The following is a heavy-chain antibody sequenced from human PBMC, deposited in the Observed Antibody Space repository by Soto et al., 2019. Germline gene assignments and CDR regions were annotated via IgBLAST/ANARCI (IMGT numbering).Heavy chain of an antibody. CDR1: GFTFITYS. V-gene: IGHV3-48*02. CDR3: ARGGNYSFDFAF. CDR2: ISSSSGPI. J-gene: IGHJ4*02. Sequence: PGGSLRLSCAASGFTFITYSMNWVRQAPGKGLEWISFISSSSGPIYYADSVKGRFTISRDNAKNSLYLQMNSLRDEDTAVYYCARGGNYSFDFAFWGQGTLVPASS. D-gene: IGHD1-26*01.